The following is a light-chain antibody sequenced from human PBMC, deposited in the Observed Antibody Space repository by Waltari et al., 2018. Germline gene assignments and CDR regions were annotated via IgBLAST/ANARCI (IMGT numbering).Light chain of an antibody. CDR3: QNHERLPAT. V-gene: IGKV3-20*01. J-gene: IGKJ1*01. Sequence: SCRASQNIGTYLVWYQQKPGQPPRLLMYAASRRATGIPDRFSGSGSGTDFSLTISRLEPEDFAVYYCQNHERLPATFSQGTKVEIK. CDR2: AAS. CDR1: QNIGTY.